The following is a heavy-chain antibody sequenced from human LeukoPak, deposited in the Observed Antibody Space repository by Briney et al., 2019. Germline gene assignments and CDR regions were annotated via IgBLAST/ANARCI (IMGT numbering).Heavy chain of an antibody. CDR2: IYYSGST. D-gene: IGHD3-22*01. CDR3: ARGSSGYTPLDY. CDR1: GGSISSYY. V-gene: IGHV4-59*01. J-gene: IGHJ4*02. Sequence: SETLSLTCTVSGGSISSYYWSWTRQPPGKGLEWIGYIYYSGSTNYNPSLKSRVTISVDTSKNQFSLKLSSVTAADTAVYYCARGSSGYTPLDYWGQGTLVTVSS.